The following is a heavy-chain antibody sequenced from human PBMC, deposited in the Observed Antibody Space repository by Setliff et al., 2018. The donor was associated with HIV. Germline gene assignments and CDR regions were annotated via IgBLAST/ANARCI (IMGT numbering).Heavy chain of an antibody. CDR1: GVSINSGNYY. CDR3: ARGGDGYNPGGGTFDH. J-gene: IGHJ4*02. V-gene: IGHV4-61*02. D-gene: IGHD1-1*01. Sequence: SETLSLTCTVSGVSINSGNYYWGWIRQPAGKRLEWIGRIHSSGNTNYNPSLKSRVTISADTSKNQFSLRLKSVTAAETAVYYCARGGDGYNPGGGTFDHWGQGTLVTVSS. CDR2: IHSSGNT.